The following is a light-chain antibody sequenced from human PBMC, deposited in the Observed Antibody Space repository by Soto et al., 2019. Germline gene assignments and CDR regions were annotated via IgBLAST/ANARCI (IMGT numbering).Light chain of an antibody. J-gene: IGKJ2*01. CDR1: QSVSSN. Sequence: EIVMTQSPATLSVSPGERATLSCRASQSVSSNLAWYQQKPGQAPRLLIYGASTRATGIPARFSGSGSGTEFNLTISSLQSEDVAVYYCQQYNNWPGTFGQGTKLEIK. V-gene: IGKV3-15*01. CDR3: QQYNNWPGT. CDR2: GAS.